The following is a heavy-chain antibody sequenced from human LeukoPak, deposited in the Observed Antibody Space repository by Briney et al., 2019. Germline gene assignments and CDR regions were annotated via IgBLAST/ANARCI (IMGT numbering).Heavy chain of an antibody. CDR1: GFTFSDYY. Sequence: GGYLRLSCAASGFTFSDYYMSWIRQAPGKGREGVSYISSSGSTIYYADSVKGRFTISRDNAKNSLYLQMNSLRAEDTAVYYCARSDDYGDYRSRFDPWGQGTLVTVSS. CDR3: ARSDDYGDYRSRFDP. V-gene: IGHV3-11*01. J-gene: IGHJ5*02. D-gene: IGHD4-17*01. CDR2: ISSSGSTI.